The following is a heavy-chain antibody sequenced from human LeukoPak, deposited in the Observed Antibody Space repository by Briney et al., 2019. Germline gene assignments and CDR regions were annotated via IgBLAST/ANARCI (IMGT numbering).Heavy chain of an antibody. D-gene: IGHD3-3*01. CDR2: ISSSGRTV. CDR1: GFTFSDSY. Sequence: GGSLRLSCAASGFTFSDSYMSWIRQAPGKGLEWISYISSSGRTVYYADSVKGRFTISRDNAKNSLYLQMNSLRAEDTALYYSARGWNYFDYWGQGTLVTVSS. J-gene: IGHJ4*02. CDR3: ARGWNYFDY. V-gene: IGHV3-11*01.